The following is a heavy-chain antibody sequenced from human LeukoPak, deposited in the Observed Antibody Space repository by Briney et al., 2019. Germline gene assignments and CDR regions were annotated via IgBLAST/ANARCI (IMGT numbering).Heavy chain of an antibody. CDR1: GYTLTELS. D-gene: IGHD2-15*01. J-gene: IGHJ5*02. CDR3: ATRYCGGGDCYSWFDP. V-gene: IGHV1-24*01. Sequence: ASVKVSCKVSGYTLTELSMHWVRQAPGKGLEWMGGFDPKDGATIYTQKFQGRVTMTEDTSTDTAYMELSSLRSEDTAVYYCATRYCGGGDCYSWFDPWGQGTLVTVSS. CDR2: FDPKDGAT.